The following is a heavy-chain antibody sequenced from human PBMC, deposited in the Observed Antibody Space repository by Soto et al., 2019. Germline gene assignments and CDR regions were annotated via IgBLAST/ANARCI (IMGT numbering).Heavy chain of an antibody. CDR3: AKRWYDNMRRNDFDN. Sequence: GGSLRLSCAASGFTFSSYAMHWVRQAPGKGLEWVSVISSDRNNKCYADFVKGRFTISRDNSMNSLSLQMNSLRAEDTAVYYFAKRWYDNMRRNDFDNWGQGTMVTVSS. J-gene: IGHJ4*03. CDR2: ISSDRNNK. CDR1: GFTFSSYA. V-gene: IGHV3-30*18. D-gene: IGHD3-22*01.